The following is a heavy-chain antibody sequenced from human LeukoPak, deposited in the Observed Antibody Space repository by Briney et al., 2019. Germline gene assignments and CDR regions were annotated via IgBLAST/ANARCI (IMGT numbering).Heavy chain of an antibody. J-gene: IGHJ4*02. CDR3: ARLSKAYWVY. CDR2: INHSGST. CDR1: GGSFSGYY. D-gene: IGHD2-15*01. V-gene: IGHV4-34*01. Sequence: SETLSLTCAVYGGSFSGYYWSWIRQPPGKGLEWIGEINHSGSTNYNPSLKSRVTISVDTSKNQFSLKLSSVTAADTAVYYCARLSKAYWVYWGQGTLVTVSS.